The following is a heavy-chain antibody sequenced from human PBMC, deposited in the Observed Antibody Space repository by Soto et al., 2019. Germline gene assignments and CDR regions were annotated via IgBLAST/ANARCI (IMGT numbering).Heavy chain of an antibody. D-gene: IGHD3-10*01. CDR3: AHIRVVTYYGSGWFDP. Sequence: QITLRESGPTLVKPTQTLTLTCAVSGSSLSTSGVGVGWIRQPPGKALEWLALIYWDDDMRYSPSLTNRLTITKDTSKNQVVLTMTNMDPVDTATYYCAHIRVVTYYGSGWFDPWGQGTLVTVSS. V-gene: IGHV2-5*02. CDR2: IYWDDDM. CDR1: GSSLSTSGVG. J-gene: IGHJ5*02.